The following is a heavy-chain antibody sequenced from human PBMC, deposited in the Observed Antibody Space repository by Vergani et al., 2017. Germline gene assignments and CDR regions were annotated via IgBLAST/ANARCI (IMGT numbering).Heavy chain of an antibody. Sequence: QVQLQESGPGLVKPSGTLSLTCAVSGGSLSSSNWWSWVRQPPGKGLEWIGEIYHSGSTNYNPSLKSRVTISVDKSKNQFSLKLSSVTAADTAVYYCATRKHSSSWYYYYMDVWGKGTTVTVSS. CDR3: ATRKHSSSWYYYYMDV. CDR1: GGSLSSSNW. D-gene: IGHD6-13*01. J-gene: IGHJ6*03. V-gene: IGHV4-4*02. CDR2: IYHSGST.